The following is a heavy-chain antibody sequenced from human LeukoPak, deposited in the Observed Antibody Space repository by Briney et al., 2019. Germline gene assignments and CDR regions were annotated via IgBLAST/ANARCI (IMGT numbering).Heavy chain of an antibody. CDR1: GFTFSNYA. CDR3: AKAGVVGSSFSHYCMDV. D-gene: IGHD2-15*01. Sequence: GGSLRLSCVASGFTFSNYAMRWVRQAPGKGLEWVSTISGSGGSTYYADSVEGRFTISRDNSENTLYLQMNSLRAEDTAVYYCAKAGVVGSSFSHYCMDVWGKGTTLTVSS. V-gene: IGHV3-23*01. J-gene: IGHJ6*03. CDR2: ISGSGGST.